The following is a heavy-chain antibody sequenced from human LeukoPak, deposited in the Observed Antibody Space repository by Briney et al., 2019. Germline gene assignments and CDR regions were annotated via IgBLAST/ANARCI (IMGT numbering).Heavy chain of an antibody. D-gene: IGHD1-26*01. CDR2: IYYSGST. V-gene: IGHV4-39*07. J-gene: IGHJ4*02. CDR3: ARGGPRWELLDYFDY. Sequence: SETLSLTCTVSGGSISSSSYYWGWIRQPPGKGLEWIGSIYYSGSTYYNPSLKSRVTISVDTSKNQFSLKLSSVTAADTAVYYCARGGPRWELLDYFDYWGQGTLVTVSS. CDR1: GGSISSSSYY.